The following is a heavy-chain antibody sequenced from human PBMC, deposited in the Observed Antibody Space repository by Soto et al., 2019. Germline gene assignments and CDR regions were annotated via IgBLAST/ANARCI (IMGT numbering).Heavy chain of an antibody. Sequence: ASVKVSCKASGYTFTGYYMHWVRQAPGQGLEWLGCINPNSGGTNFAQKFQGRVTMTRDTSISTAYMELSRLRSDDTAVYYCASGPVGATTYFDYWGQGTLVTVSS. CDR2: INPNSGGT. CDR3: ASGPVGATTYFDY. V-gene: IGHV1-2*02. J-gene: IGHJ4*02. D-gene: IGHD1-26*01. CDR1: GYTFTGYY.